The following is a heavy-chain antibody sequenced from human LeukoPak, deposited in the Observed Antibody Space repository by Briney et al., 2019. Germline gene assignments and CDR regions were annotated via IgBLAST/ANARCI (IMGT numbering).Heavy chain of an antibody. CDR2: TSAHNGNT. CDR1: GYTFTDYG. D-gene: IGHD3-9*01. J-gene: IGHJ4*02. CDR3: ARDFTIDRGEFGH. V-gene: IGHV1-18*01. Sequence: ASVTVSCKTSGYTFTDYGLSWVRQAPGQGLEWLGWTSAHNGNTYYAEKVQGRVRMTTDTSTRTAFMELRSLRSDDTAFYYCARDFTIDRGEFGHWGQGTLVTASS.